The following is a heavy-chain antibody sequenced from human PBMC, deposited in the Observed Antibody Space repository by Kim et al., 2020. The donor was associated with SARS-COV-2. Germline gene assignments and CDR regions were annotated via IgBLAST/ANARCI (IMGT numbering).Heavy chain of an antibody. CDR1: GDSISGSY. V-gene: IGHV4-59*13. CDR3: ARDPEHDMPAYFDY. Sequence: SETLSLTCTVSGDSISGSYWTWIRQPPGKGLEWIGCIHHSGDTKYNPSLKSRVTMSLDTSKNQVSLNLRSVTAADTAVYSCARDPEHDMPAYFDYWGQGILVTVSS. J-gene: IGHJ4*02. CDR2: IHHSGDT. D-gene: IGHD3-9*01.